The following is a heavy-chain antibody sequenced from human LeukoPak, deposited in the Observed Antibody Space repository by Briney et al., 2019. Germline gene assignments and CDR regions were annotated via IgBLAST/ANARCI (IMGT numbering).Heavy chain of an antibody. V-gene: IGHV4-34*01. CDR1: GGSFSGYY. D-gene: IGHD3-9*01. J-gene: IGHJ6*02. CDR3: ARVLVLRYFDWLYKYYYYGMDV. Sequence: NPSETLSLTCAVYGGSFSGYYWSCIRQPPGKGLEWIGEINHSGSTNYNPSLKSRVTISVDTSKNQFSLKLSSVTAADTAVYYCARVLVLRYFDWLYKYYYYGMDVWGQGTTVTVSS. CDR2: INHSGST.